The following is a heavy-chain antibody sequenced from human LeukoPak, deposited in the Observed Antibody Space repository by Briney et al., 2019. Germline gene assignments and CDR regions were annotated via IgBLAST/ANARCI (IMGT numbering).Heavy chain of an antibody. J-gene: IGHJ4*02. CDR2: FERYTGNI. V-gene: IGHV3-9*01. CDR1: GFSFDVDA. Sequence: PGGSLRLSCAASGFSFDVDAVHWVRQAPGKGLEWVSGFERYTGNIDFADSVKGRFTISRDDAKNSLYLHMNGIRAEDPALYYCAKTGCIRGRGYVDYWGQGTLVTVSS. CDR3: AKTGCIRGRGYVDY. D-gene: IGHD2-8*01.